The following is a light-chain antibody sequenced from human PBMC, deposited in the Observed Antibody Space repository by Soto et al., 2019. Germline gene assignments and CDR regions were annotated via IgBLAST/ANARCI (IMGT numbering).Light chain of an antibody. Sequence: EIVLTQSPGTLCLSPGERATLSCRASHTISSSYLAWYQQKPGQAPRLLMYGISRRATGIPDRSSGSGSVTDFTLTVTRLEPEDFAGYYCQQYVTSSPRTCGQGTKVEIK. CDR3: QQYVTSSPRT. J-gene: IGKJ1*01. V-gene: IGKV3-20*01. CDR2: GIS. CDR1: HTISSSY.